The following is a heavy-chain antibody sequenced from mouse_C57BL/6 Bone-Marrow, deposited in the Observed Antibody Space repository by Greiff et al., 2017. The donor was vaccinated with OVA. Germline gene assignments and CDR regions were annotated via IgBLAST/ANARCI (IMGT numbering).Heavy chain of an antibody. Sequence: EVKLMESGGGLVKPGGSLKLSCAASGFTFSDYGMHWVRQAPEKGLERVAYISSGSSTIYYADTVKGRFTISRDNAKNTLFLQMTSLRSEDTAMYYCARDLYAMDYWGQGTSVTVSS. CDR1: GFTFSDYG. J-gene: IGHJ4*01. V-gene: IGHV5-17*01. CDR2: ISSGSSTI. CDR3: ARDLYAMDY.